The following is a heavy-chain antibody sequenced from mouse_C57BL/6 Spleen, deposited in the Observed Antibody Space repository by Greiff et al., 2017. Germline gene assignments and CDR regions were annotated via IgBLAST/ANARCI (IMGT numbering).Heavy chain of an antibody. J-gene: IGHJ3*01. D-gene: IGHD2-13*01. V-gene: IGHV1-81*01. Sequence: QVQLQQSGAELARPGASVKLSCKASGYTFTSYGISWVKQRTGPGLEWLGEIYPRSSNTYYNEKFKGKATLTADKSSSTAYMELRSLTSEDSAVYFCASSDYGFAYWGQGTLVTVSA. CDR3: ASSDYGFAY. CDR2: IYPRSSNT. CDR1: GYTFTSYG.